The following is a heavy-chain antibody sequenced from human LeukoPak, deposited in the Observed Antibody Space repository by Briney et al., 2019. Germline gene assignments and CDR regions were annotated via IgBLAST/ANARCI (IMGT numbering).Heavy chain of an antibody. D-gene: IGHD1-26*01. CDR2: INPSGGST. V-gene: IGHV1-46*01. CDR1: GYTFTSYY. CDR3: ARDHRYQVVGARWTFDY. Sequence: GASVKVSCKASGYTFTSYYMHWVRQAPGQGLEWMGIINPSGGSTSYAQKFQGRVTMTRDMSTSTVYMELSSLRSEDTAVYYCARDHRYQVVGARWTFDYWGQGTLVTVSS. J-gene: IGHJ4*02.